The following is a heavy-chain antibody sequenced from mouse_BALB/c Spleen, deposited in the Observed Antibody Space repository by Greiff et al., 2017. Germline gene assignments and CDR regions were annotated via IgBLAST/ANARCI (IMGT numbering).Heavy chain of an antibody. CDR1: GFSLTSYG. Sequence: QVQLQQSGPGLVQPSQSLSITCTVSGFSLTSYGVHWVRQSPGKGLEWLGVIWSGGSTDYNAAFISRLSISKDNSKSQVFFKMNSLQANVTAIYYCARREVRREVWFAYWGQGTLVTVSA. V-gene: IGHV2-2*02. J-gene: IGHJ3*01. CDR2: IWSGGST. D-gene: IGHD2-14*01. CDR3: ARREVRREVWFAY.